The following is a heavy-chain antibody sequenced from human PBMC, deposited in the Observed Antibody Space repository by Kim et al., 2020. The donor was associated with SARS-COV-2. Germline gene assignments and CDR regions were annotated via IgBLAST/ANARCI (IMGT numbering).Heavy chain of an antibody. D-gene: IGHD3-3*01. CDR3: ARASITIFGVVINPPDY. Sequence: SVKVSCKASGGTFSSYAISWVRQAPGQGLEWMGRIIPILGIANYAQKFQGRVTITADKSTSTAYMELSSLRSEDTAVYYCARASITIFGVVINPPDYWGQGTLVTVSS. V-gene: IGHV1-69*04. J-gene: IGHJ4*02. CDR2: IIPILGIA. CDR1: GGTFSSYA.